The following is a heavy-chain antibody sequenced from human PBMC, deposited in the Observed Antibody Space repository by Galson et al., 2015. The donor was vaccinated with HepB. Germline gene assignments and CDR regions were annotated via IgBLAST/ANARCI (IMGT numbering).Heavy chain of an antibody. J-gene: IGHJ5*02. D-gene: IGHD3-10*01. CDR3: ARDIIDVLLWFGDLGDGGSGDTWFDP. CDR1: GYTFTSYG. V-gene: IGHV1-18*01. Sequence: SVKVSCKASGYTFTSYGISWVRQAPGQGLEWMGWISAYNGNTNYAQKLQGRVTMTTDTSTSTAYMELRSLRSDDTAVYYCARDIIDVLLWFGDLGDGGSGDTWFDPWGQGTLVTVSS. CDR2: ISAYNGNT.